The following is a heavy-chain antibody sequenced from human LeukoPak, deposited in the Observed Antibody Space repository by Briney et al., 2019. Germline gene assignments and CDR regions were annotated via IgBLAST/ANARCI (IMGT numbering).Heavy chain of an antibody. CDR1: GFTFSSYS. J-gene: IGHJ4*02. CDR3: AKDRPTWPIDY. D-gene: IGHD5-12*01. CDR2: ISSSGGNT. V-gene: IGHV3-23*01. Sequence: PGGSLRLSCAASGFTFSSYSMSWVRQAPGKGLEWVSSISSSGGNTYYPDSVKDRFTISRDNSKNTMYLQMNSLRAEDTAVYYCAKDRPTWPIDYWGQGTLVTVSS.